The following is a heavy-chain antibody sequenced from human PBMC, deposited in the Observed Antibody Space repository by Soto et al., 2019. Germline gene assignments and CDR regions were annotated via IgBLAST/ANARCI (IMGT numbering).Heavy chain of an antibody. CDR1: GYTFTAYY. CDR2: INPNSGGT. D-gene: IGHD3-3*01. J-gene: IGHJ6*02. Sequence: ASVKVSCKASGYTFTAYYIHWVRQAPGQGLEWMGWINPNSGGTNYAQKFQDRVTMTRDTSISTAYMELSRLRSDDTAVYYCARIDPVTINYYYGMDVWGQGTTVTVSS. V-gene: IGHV1-2*02. CDR3: ARIDPVTINYYYGMDV.